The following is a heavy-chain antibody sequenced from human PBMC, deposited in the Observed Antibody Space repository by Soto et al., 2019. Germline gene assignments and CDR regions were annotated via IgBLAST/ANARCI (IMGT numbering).Heavy chain of an antibody. D-gene: IGHD2-15*01. CDR2: ISSSAYTI. Sequence: QVQLVESGGGLVKPGGSLRLSCAASGFRFGDYYMSWIRQAPGKGLEWVSYISSSAYTIYYAASVEGRFTISRDNAKNSLFLQMNSLRVDDTAVYYCARGLVVAATRGPLDYWGPGILVTVSS. J-gene: IGHJ4*02. CDR3: ARGLVVAATRGPLDY. CDR1: GFRFGDYY. V-gene: IGHV3-11*01.